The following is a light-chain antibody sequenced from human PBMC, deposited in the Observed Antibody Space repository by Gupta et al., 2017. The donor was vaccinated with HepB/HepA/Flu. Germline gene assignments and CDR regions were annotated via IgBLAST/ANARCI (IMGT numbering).Light chain of an antibody. CDR3: QQFNSYSLT. CDR2: KAS. J-gene: IGKJ4*01. Sequence: DIQMTQSPSTLSASVGDRVTLTCRASQSIGISLAWYQQKPGKAPNLLIYKASSLQSGVPSRFSGSGSWTEFTLTISSLQPDDFATYYCQQFNSYSLTFGGGTKVEI. V-gene: IGKV1-5*03. CDR1: QSIGIS.